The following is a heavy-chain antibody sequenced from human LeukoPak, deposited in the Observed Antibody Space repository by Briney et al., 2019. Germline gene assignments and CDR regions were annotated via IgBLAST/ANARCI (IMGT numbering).Heavy chain of an antibody. V-gene: IGHV3-48*02. J-gene: IGHJ4*02. CDR3: ARGVVRGVTMDY. CDR2: ISSTSTPI. D-gene: IGHD3-10*01. CDR1: GFTFSSYA. Sequence: PGGSLRLSCAASGFTFSSYAMHWVRQAPGKGLEWVSYISSTSTPIYYADSVGGRFTISRDNAKNSLYLQMNSLRDEDTAVYYCARGVVRGVTMDYWGQGTVVTVTS.